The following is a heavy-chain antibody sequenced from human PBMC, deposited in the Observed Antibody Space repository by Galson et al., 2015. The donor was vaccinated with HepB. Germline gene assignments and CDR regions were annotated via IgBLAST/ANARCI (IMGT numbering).Heavy chain of an antibody. CDR1: GYTFTGYY. D-gene: IGHD3-10*01. V-gene: IGHV1-2*04. CDR3: ARDLKWRGGRYGSGAVPPNLGTGYYYYGMDV. CDR2: INPNSGGT. J-gene: IGHJ6*02. Sequence: SVKVSCKASGYTFTGYYMHWVRQAPGQGLEWMRWINPNSGGTNYAQKFQGWVTMTRDTSISTAYMELSRLRSDDTAVYYCARDLKWRGGRYGSGAVPPNLGTGYYYYGMDVWGQGTTVTVSS.